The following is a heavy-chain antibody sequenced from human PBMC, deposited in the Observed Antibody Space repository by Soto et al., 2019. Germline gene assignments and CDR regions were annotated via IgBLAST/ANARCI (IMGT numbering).Heavy chain of an antibody. CDR2: MNPNSGNT. CDR1: GYTFTSYD. CDR3: ARWGGNDFWSGLDY. D-gene: IGHD3-3*01. Sequence: ASVKVSCKASGYTFTSYDINCVRQATGQGLEWMGWMNPNSGNTGYAQKFQGRVPMTRNPSISTAYMELSSLRSEDPAVYYCARWGGNDFWSGLDYWGQGTLATGSS. J-gene: IGHJ4*02. V-gene: IGHV1-8*01.